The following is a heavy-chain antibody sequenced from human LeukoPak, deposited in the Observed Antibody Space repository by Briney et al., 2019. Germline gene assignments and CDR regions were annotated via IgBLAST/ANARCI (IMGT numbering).Heavy chain of an antibody. V-gene: IGHV1-2*02. D-gene: IGHD6-19*01. Sequence: ASVKVSCKASGYTFTGYYMHWVRQAPGQGLEWMGWINPNSGGTNYAQKFQGRVTMTRDTSISTAYMELSRLRSDDTAVYYCARESGYSSGWPFDYWGQGTLVTVSS. CDR2: INPNSGGT. CDR1: GYTFTGYY. J-gene: IGHJ4*02. CDR3: ARESGYSSGWPFDY.